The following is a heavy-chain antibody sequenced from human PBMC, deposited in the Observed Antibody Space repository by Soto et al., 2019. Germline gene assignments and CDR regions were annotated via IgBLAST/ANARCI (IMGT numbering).Heavy chain of an antibody. CDR2: IYYSGST. D-gene: IGHD6-13*01. CDR1: GGSISSYY. Sequence: PSETLSLTCTVSGGSISSYYWSWIRQPPGKGLEWIGYIYYSGSTNYNPSLKSRVTISVDTSKNQFSLKLSSVTAADTAVYYCARARGGDSISWYEEYFDDWGQGTLVTVSS. CDR3: ARARGGDSISWYEEYFDD. V-gene: IGHV4-59*01. J-gene: IGHJ4*02.